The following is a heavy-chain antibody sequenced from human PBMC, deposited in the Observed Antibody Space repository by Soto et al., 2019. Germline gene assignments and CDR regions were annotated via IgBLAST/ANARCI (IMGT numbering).Heavy chain of an antibody. CDR1: GFTLSGYA. Sequence: EVQLAESGGGLAQPGGSLRLSCAASGFTLSGYAMDWVRQAPGKGLEYVSGISSNGVGTYYANSVQGRFTISRDNSKNTMYLQMGRLSTEAMAVYYCARRARGALYYMDVCGKGTTLTFSS. V-gene: IGHV3-64*01. D-gene: IGHD6-6*01. CDR3: ARRARGALYYMDV. CDR2: ISSNGVGT. J-gene: IGHJ6*03.